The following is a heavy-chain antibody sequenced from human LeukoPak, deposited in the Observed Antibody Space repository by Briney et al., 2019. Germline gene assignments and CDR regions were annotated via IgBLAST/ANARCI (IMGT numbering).Heavy chain of an antibody. J-gene: IGHJ4*02. Sequence: SETLSLTCTVSGGSISSYYWSWIRQPPGKGLEWIGYIYYSGSTNYNPSLKSRVIISIDTSKNQFSLKLRSVTAADTAVYYCAREVRGLDYYFDYWGQGTLVTVSS. CDR2: IYYSGST. V-gene: IGHV4-59*01. CDR1: GGSISSYY. CDR3: AREVRGLDYYFDY. D-gene: IGHD3-10*01.